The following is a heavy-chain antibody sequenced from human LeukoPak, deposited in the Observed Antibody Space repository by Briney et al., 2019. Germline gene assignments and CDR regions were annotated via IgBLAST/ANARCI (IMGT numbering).Heavy chain of an antibody. CDR1: GGTFSSYA. J-gene: IGHJ6*04. V-gene: IGHV1-69*13. CDR2: IIPIFGTA. CDR3: ARSSVVRGVIRPVDV. D-gene: IGHD3-10*01. Sequence: GASVKVSCKASGGTFSSYAISWVRQAPGQGLEWMGGIIPIFGTANYAQKFQGRVTITADESTSTAYMELSSLRSEDTAVYYCARSSVVRGVIRPVDVWGKGTTVTISS.